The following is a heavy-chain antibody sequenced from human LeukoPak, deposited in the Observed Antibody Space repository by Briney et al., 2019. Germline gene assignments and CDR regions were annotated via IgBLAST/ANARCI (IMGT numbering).Heavy chain of an antibody. CDR3: ARHIGGGIEDMDV. D-gene: IGHD3-16*02. V-gene: IGHV4-59*08. CDR2: IYYSGST. J-gene: IGHJ6*03. Sequence: SETLSLTCTVSGGSISSYYWSWIRQPPGKGLEWIGYIYYSGSTNYNPSLKSRVTISVDTSRNQFFLKMSSVTAADTAVYYCARHIGGGIEDMDVWGAGTKVTVSS. CDR1: GGSISSYY.